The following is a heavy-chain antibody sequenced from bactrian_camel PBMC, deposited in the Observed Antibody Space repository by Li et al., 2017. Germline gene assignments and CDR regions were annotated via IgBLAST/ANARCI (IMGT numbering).Heavy chain of an antibody. V-gene: IGHV3S1*01. J-gene: IGHJ6*01. CDR2: INGGGDTT. D-gene: IGHD3*01. CDR1: GFTFSTYW. Sequence: VQLVESGGGLVQPGGSLRLSCAASGFTFSTYWIYWVRQAPGKGFEWLSHINGGGDTTSYADSVKGRFTISRDNAKKTVYLEMNSLRPEDTGVYYCVRADYGWDFGYWFSADFGYWGQGTQVTVS. CDR3: VRADYGWDFGYWFSADFGY.